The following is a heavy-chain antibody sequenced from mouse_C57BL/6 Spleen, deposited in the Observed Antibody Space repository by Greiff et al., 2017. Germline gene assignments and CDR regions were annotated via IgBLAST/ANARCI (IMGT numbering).Heavy chain of an antibody. J-gene: IGHJ3*01. CDR1: GYTFTSYW. CDR2: IDPSDSYT. D-gene: IGHD3-3*01. Sequence: QVQLQQPGAELVKPGASVKLSCKASGYTFTSYWMQWVKQRPGQGLEWIGEIDPSDSYTNYNQKFKGKATLTVDTSSSTAYMQLSSLTSEDSAVYYCAREGDSKQFAYWGQGTLVTVSA. CDR3: AREGDSKQFAY. V-gene: IGHV1-50*01.